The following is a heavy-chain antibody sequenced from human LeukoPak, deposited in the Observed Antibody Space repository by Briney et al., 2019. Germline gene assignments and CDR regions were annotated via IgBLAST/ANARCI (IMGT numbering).Heavy chain of an antibody. V-gene: IGHV4-59*08. CDR3: ARFHMAGTAFDF. Sequence: SETLFLTCTVSGSSISSYYWTWIRQPPGKGLEWIGYISFSGSANYNPSLKSRVTILTDTSDNQFSLRLKSVTAADTALYYCARFHMAGTAFDFWGQGTMVTVSS. D-gene: IGHD1-1*01. CDR2: ISFSGSA. J-gene: IGHJ3*01. CDR1: GSSISSYY.